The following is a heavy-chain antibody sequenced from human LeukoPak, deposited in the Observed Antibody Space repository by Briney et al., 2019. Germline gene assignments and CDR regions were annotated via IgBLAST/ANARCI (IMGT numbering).Heavy chain of an antibody. CDR3: ARGRYFDY. V-gene: IGHV3-66*02. CDR1: GFTFSSYA. J-gene: IGHJ4*02. Sequence: GGSLRLSCAASGFTFSSYAMSWVRRAPGKGLEWVSVIHSAGSTYYADSVKGRFTISRDNSKNTLYLQMNSLRAEDTAVYYCARGRYFDYWGQGTLVTVSS. CDR2: IHSAGST.